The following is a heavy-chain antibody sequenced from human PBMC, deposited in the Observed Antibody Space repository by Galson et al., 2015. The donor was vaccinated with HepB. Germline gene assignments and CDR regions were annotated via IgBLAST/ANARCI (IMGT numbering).Heavy chain of an antibody. CDR1: GYTFTSYG. V-gene: IGHV1-18*04. Sequence: SVKVSCKASGYTFTSYGISWVRQAPGQGLEWMGWISAYNGNTNYARKLQGRVTMTTDTSTSTAYMELRSLRSDDTAVYYCAREGYDFWSGYDDAFDIWGQGTMVTVSS. J-gene: IGHJ3*02. CDR3: AREGYDFWSGYDDAFDI. D-gene: IGHD3-3*01. CDR2: ISAYNGNT.